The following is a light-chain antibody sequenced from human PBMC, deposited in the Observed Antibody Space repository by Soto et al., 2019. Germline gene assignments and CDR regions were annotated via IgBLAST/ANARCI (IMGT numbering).Light chain of an antibody. J-gene: IGKJ1*01. V-gene: IGKV1-12*01. Sequence: IPMTQSPASVSAYVVYRATISCVASQGISSWLAWYQQKPGKAPKLLIYAASSLQSGVPSRFSGSGSGTDFTLTIISLQSEDLAVYYCQQYNDWPPWTVGQGTKVEI. CDR3: QQYNDWPPWT. CDR1: QGISSW. CDR2: AAS.